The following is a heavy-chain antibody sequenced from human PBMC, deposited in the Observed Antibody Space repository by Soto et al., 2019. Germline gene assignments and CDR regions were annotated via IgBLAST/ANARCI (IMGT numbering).Heavy chain of an antibody. CDR3: AMLGGWSGGSSGMEV. CDR2: IRRKANSYTT. Sequence: EVQLVESGGGLVQPGGSLRLSCAASGLIFSDYHMDWVRQAPGKGLEWVGRIRRKANSYTTEYAASVKGRFTISRDDSKTSLYLQMNRLTSEDTAVYYCAMLGGWSGGSSGMEVWGQGTTVTVSS. D-gene: IGHD6-19*01. V-gene: IGHV3-72*01. CDR1: GLIFSDYH. J-gene: IGHJ6*02.